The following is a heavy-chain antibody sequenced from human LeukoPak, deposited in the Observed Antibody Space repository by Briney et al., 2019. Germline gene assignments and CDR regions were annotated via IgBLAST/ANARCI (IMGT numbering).Heavy chain of an antibody. V-gene: IGHV1-3*01. D-gene: IGHD6-13*01. J-gene: IGHJ4*02. Sequence: ASVKVSCKASGYTFINFAINWGRQAPGQRPEWMGWINAGNGNTKYSQKFQGRVTITRDTSASTAYMELSSLTSEDTGIYYCARGPRAAADDYWGQGTLVTVSS. CDR1: GYTFINFA. CDR3: ARGPRAAADDY. CDR2: INAGNGNT.